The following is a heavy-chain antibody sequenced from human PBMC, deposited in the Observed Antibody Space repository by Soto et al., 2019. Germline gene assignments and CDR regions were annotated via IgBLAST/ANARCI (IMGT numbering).Heavy chain of an antibody. CDR1: GYTITTGYQ. CDR3: ARGSALGSLFDF. J-gene: IGHJ4*02. D-gene: IGHD1-1*01. CDR2: VSHSGTT. V-gene: IGHV4-38-2*01. Sequence: SETLSLTCAVSGYTITTGYQWGWIRQPPGKGLEWIATVSHSGTTYYNPSLESRVTILRETSKNQFSLKMTSVTAADTALYYCARGSALGSLFDFWGQGTPVTVSS.